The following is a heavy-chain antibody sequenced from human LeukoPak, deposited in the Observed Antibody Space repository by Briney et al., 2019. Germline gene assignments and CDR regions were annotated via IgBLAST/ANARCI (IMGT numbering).Heavy chain of an antibody. CDR2: INPNSGGT. D-gene: IGHD3-3*01. CDR3: ARDFRVTTEYNWFDP. V-gene: IGHV1-2*02. CDR1: GYTFIDYY. Sequence: ASVKVSCKASGYTFIDYYVNWVRQAPGQGLEWMGWINPNSGGTNYAQKFQGRVTMTRDTSISTAYMELRRLKSDDTAVYYCARDFRVTTEYNWFDPWGQGTLVTVSS. J-gene: IGHJ5*02.